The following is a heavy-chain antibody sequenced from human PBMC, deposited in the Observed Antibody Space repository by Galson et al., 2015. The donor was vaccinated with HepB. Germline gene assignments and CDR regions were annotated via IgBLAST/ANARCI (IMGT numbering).Heavy chain of an antibody. V-gene: IGHV4-59*01. J-gene: IGHJ4*02. CDR1: GGSISSYY. CDR2: IYYSGST. Sequence: ETLSLTCTVSGGSISSYYWSWIRQPPGEGLEWFGYIYYSGSTNYNPSLKSRVTISVDTSKNQFSLKLSSVTAADTAVYYCARTQQWLANIFDYWGQGTLVTVSS. D-gene: IGHD6-19*01. CDR3: ARTQQWLANIFDY.